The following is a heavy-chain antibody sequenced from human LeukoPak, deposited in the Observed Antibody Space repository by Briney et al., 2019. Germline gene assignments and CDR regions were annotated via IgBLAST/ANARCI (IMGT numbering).Heavy chain of an antibody. J-gene: IGHJ5*02. Sequence: SQTLSLTCAISGDSVSSNSAAWNWIRQSPSRGLEWLGRTYYRSKWYNDYAVSVKSRITINPDTSKNQFSLQLNSVTPEDTAVYYCARDDSYCSGGSCYSWFDPWGQGTLVTVS. D-gene: IGHD2-15*01. CDR3: ARDDSYCSGGSCYSWFDP. CDR1: GDSVSSNSAA. V-gene: IGHV6-1*01. CDR2: TYYRSKWYN.